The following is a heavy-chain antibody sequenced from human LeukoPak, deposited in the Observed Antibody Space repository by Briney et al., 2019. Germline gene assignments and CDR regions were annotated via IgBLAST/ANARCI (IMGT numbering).Heavy chain of an antibody. CDR1: GGSISPFY. J-gene: IGHJ4*02. CDR2: IYYSGYT. CDR3: ARHGYCSGGSCYWDY. Sequence: PSETLSLTCTVSGGSISPFYWSWIRQPPGKGLEWIAYIYYSGYTRYNPSLKSRVAISVDTSNNQVSLKLSSVTAADTAVYYCARHGYCSGGSCYWDYWGQGTLVTVSS. V-gene: IGHV4-59*08. D-gene: IGHD2-15*01.